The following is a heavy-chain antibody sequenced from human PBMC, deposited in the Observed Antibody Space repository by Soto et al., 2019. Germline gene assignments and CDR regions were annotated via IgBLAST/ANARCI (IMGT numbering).Heavy chain of an antibody. J-gene: IGHJ5*02. V-gene: IGHV1-69*13. Sequence: ASVKVSCKASGGTFSSYAISWVRQAPGQGLEWMGGIIPIFGTANYAQKFQDRVTITADESTGTAYMELSSLGSSDSVVYYCARGLGSCSSTSCYAWSWFDPWGQGTLVTVSS. CDR2: IIPIFGTA. CDR3: ARGLGSCSSTSCYAWSWFDP. CDR1: GGTFSSYA. D-gene: IGHD2-2*01.